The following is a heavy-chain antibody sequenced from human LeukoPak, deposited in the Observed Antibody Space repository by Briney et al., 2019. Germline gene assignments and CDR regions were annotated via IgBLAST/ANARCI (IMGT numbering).Heavy chain of an antibody. CDR1: GLTFDDYA. CDR2: ISWNSGTK. Sequence: GGSLRLSCAASGLTFDDYAMYWVRQAPGKGLEWVSGISWNSGTKGYADFVKGRFTISRDNANNILYLQMNSLRVEDTAVYYCASGSSDYGMDVWGQGTTVTVSS. V-gene: IGHV3-9*01. CDR3: ASGSSDYGMDV. D-gene: IGHD3-3*01. J-gene: IGHJ6*02.